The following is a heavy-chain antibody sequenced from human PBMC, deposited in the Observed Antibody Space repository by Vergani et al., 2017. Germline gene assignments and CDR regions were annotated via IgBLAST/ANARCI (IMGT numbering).Heavy chain of an antibody. D-gene: IGHD5-12*01. V-gene: IGHV3-9*01. CDR2: ISWNSGAV. Sequence: EVDLVESGGGLAQPGGSLRLSCEASGITFWKFGMHWVRQGPGKGLEWVSGISWNSGAVDYADSVRGRFTISRDNAKNSLFLEMNSLRFEDTAVYFCTKGSVDYHDSAGNGYDPYTGFDLWGQGTLVTVSS. CDR1: GITFWKFG. CDR3: TKGSVDYHDSAGNGYDPYTGFDL. J-gene: IGHJ3*01.